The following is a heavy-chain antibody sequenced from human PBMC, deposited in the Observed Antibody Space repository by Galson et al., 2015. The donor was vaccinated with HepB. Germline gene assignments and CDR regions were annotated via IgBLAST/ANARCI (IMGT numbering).Heavy chain of an antibody. J-gene: IGHJ6*02. CDR2: IDWDDDE. Sequence: PALVKPTQTLTLTCTFSGFSLTTSGMCVSWIRQPPGKALEWLGRIDWDDDEYYSTSLKTRLTISKDTSKNQVVLTMTNMDPVDTATYYCARTYYSYGMDVWGQGTTVTVSS. V-gene: IGHV2-70*11. CDR3: ARTYYSYGMDV. CDR1: GFSLTTSGMC.